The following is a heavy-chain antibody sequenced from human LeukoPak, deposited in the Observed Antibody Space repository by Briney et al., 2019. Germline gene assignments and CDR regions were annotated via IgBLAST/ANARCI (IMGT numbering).Heavy chain of an antibody. CDR3: ARASNSYSSGWYLE. Sequence: ASVKVSCKASGGTFSSYAISWVRQAPGQGLEWMGWISAYNGNTNYAQKLQGRVTMTTDTSTSTAYMELRSLRSDDTAVYYCARASNSYSSGWYLEWGQGTLVTVSS. V-gene: IGHV1-18*01. D-gene: IGHD6-19*01. J-gene: IGHJ4*02. CDR2: ISAYNGNT. CDR1: GGTFSSYA.